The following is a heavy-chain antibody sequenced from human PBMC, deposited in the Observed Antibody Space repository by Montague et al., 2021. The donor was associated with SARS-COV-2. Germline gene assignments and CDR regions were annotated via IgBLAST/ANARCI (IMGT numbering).Heavy chain of an antibody. Sequence: SVRLSCAASGFTFSSYAMSWVRQAPGKGLEWVSAISGSGGNTYYADSVKGRFTISRDNSKNTLYVQMNRLRAEDTAVYYCAKDTGRRNYFDYWGQGTLVTVSS. D-gene: IGHD4-11*01. CDR3: AKDTGRRNYFDY. CDR1: GFTFSSYA. J-gene: IGHJ4*02. V-gene: IGHV3-23*01. CDR2: ISGSGGNT.